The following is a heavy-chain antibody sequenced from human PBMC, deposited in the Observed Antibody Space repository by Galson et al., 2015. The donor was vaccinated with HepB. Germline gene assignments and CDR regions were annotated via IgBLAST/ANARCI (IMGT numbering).Heavy chain of an antibody. CDR1: GLTFSNYD. D-gene: IGHD5-18*01. J-gene: IGHJ4*02. V-gene: IGHV3-30*18. CDR3: AKAFGGGWIHQSFFDY. CDR2: ISHDGRRK. Sequence: SLRLSCAASGLTFSNYDMHWVRQAPGKGLEWVAIISHDGRRKYYGDSVKGRFTISRDNSKNTLYLRMNSLRPEDRAIYYCAKAFGGGWIHQSFFDYWGQGTLVTVSS.